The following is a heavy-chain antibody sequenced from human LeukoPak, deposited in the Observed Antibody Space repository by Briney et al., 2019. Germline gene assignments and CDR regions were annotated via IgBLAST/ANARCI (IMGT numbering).Heavy chain of an antibody. Sequence: PGESLKISCKGSGYSFSTYWINWVRQMPGKGLEWMGRIDPGDSYTNYSPSFQGHVTISADKSITTAYLQWSSLKASDTAMYYCATRPISSKDSSGWYPSFDYWGQGTLVTVSS. V-gene: IGHV5-10-1*01. CDR3: ATRPISSKDSSGWYPSFDY. CDR1: GYSFSTYW. J-gene: IGHJ4*02. D-gene: IGHD6-19*01. CDR2: IDPGDSYT.